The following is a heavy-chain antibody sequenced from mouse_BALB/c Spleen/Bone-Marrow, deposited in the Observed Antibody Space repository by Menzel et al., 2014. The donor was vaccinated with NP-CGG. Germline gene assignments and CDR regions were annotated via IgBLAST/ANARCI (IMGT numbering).Heavy chain of an antibody. CDR2: ISNGSSTI. D-gene: IGHD2-4*01. CDR3: ARKGAMITHYYAMDY. V-gene: IGHV5-17*02. Sequence: EVQLQESGGGLVQPGGSRKLSCAASGFTFSSFGMHWVRQAPEKGLEWVAYISNGSSTIYYADTVKGRFTISRDNPKNTQFLQMTSLRSEDTAMYYCARKGAMITHYYAMDYWGQGTSVTVSS. CDR1: GFTFSSFG. J-gene: IGHJ4*01.